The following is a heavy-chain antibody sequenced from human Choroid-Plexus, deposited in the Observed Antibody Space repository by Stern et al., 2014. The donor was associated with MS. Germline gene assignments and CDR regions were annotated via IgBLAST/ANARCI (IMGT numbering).Heavy chain of an antibody. CDR3: ARDPWGVKYFDY. CDR2: IRGSGGGI. CDR1: GFTFSNYA. Sequence: MQLVQSGGGLMLPGGSLRLSCAASGFTFSNYAMGWVRQAPGKGLEWVSAIRGSGGGIYYADSVKGRFTISRDNSKNTLYLQMNSLRAEDTALYYCARDPWGVKYFDYWGQGTLVAVSS. J-gene: IGHJ4*02. V-gene: IGHV3-23*04. D-gene: IGHD3-16*01.